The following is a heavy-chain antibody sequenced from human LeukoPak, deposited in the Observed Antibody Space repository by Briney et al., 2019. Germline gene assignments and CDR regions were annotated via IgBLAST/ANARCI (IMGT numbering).Heavy chain of an antibody. CDR3: ARAPPYYYGSGSYFGLDY. Sequence: GGSLRLSCAASGFTFSSYDMHWVRQATGKGLEWVSAIGTAGDTYYPGSVKGRFTISRENAKNSLYLQMNSLRAEDTAVYYCARAPPYYYGSGSYFGLDYWGQGTLVTVSS. V-gene: IGHV3-13*01. D-gene: IGHD3-10*01. CDR2: IGTAGDT. CDR1: GFTFSSYD. J-gene: IGHJ4*02.